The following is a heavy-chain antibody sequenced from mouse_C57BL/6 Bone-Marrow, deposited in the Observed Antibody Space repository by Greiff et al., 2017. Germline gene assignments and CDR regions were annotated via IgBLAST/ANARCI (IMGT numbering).Heavy chain of an antibody. Sequence: VQLKESGPGLVKPSQSLSLTCSVTGYSITSGYYWNWIRQFPGNKLEWMGYISYDGSNNYNPSLKNRISITRDTSKNQFFLKLNSVTTEDTATYYCARGPGLLDYWGQGTTLTVSS. J-gene: IGHJ2*01. CDR3: ARGPGLLDY. D-gene: IGHD6-2*01. V-gene: IGHV3-6*01. CDR1: GYSITSGYY. CDR2: ISYDGSN.